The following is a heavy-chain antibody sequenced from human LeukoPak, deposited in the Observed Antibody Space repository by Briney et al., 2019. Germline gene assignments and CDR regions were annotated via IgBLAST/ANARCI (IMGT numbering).Heavy chain of an antibody. V-gene: IGHV3-15*01. CDR1: GFLFSDYQ. CDR2: IRSTPDGGAT. CDR3: ATDLHFGYCTATSCANY. J-gene: IGHJ4*02. Sequence: GGSLRLSCEASGFLFSDYQMTWVRQAPGKGLEWVGRIRSTPDGGATDYAAPVKGRFTISRDDSKNTLYLQMSSLRTEDTAVYYCATDLHFGYCTATSCANYWGQGTLVTVSS. D-gene: IGHD2-2*03.